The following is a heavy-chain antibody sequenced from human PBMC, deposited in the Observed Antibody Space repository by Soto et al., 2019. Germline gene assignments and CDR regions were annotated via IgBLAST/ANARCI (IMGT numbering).Heavy chain of an antibody. J-gene: IGHJ5*02. Sequence: QVQLVQSGAEVKKPGASVKVSCKASGYTFTTYGINWVRQAPGQGLEWKGWSSAYNGNTHYAQKHQGRVTMTTDTSTSTAYMELRSLRSDDTAVYYCARDRGQWLSKGEFDPWGQGTLVTVSS. CDR2: SSAYNGNT. CDR1: GYTFTTYG. D-gene: IGHD6-19*01. V-gene: IGHV1-18*01. CDR3: ARDRGQWLSKGEFDP.